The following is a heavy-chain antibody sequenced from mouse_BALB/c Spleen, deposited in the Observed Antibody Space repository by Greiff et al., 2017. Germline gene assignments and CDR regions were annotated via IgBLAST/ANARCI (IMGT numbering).Heavy chain of an antibody. Sequence: EVQLQQSGPELVKPGASVKISCKASGYTFTDYNMHWVKQSHGKSLEWIGYIYPYNGGTGYNQKFKSKATLTVDNSSSTAYMELRSLTSEDSAVYYCARTDYGPAWFAYWGQGTLVTVSA. V-gene: IGHV1S29*02. CDR1: GYTFTDYN. CDR2: IYPYNGGT. J-gene: IGHJ3*01. CDR3: ARTDYGPAWFAY. D-gene: IGHD1-1*01.